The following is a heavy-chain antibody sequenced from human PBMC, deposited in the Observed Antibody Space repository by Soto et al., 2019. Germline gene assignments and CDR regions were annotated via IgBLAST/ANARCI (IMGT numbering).Heavy chain of an antibody. J-gene: IGHJ3*02. D-gene: IGHD1-26*01. CDR2: IYPGDSDT. CDR1: GYSFTSYW. V-gene: IGHV5-51*01. CDR3: ARAFGVGATAGYDAFDI. Sequence: PGESLKISCKGSGYSFTSYWIGWVRQMPGKGLEWMGIIYPGDSDTRYSPSFRGQVTISADKSISTAYLQWSSLKASDTAMYYCARAFGVGATAGYDAFDIWGQGTMVTVSS.